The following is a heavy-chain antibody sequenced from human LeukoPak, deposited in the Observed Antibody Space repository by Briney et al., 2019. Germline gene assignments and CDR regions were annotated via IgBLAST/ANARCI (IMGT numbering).Heavy chain of an antibody. CDR3: ARPAVPGSSFDGFDI. V-gene: IGHV5-51*01. CDR1: GYTFTNDW. CDR2: IYPGIYPGDSNT. Sequence: GESLKISCKASGYTFTNDWIGWVRQMPGKGLEWMGIIYPGIYPGDSNTRYSPSFQGQVTFSADKSINTACLQWSGLKASDTAMYYCARPAVPGSSFDGFDIWGQGTMVTVSS. J-gene: IGHJ3*02. D-gene: IGHD2-15*01.